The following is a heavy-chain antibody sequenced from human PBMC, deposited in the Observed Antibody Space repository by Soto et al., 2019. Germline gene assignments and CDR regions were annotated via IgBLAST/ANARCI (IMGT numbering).Heavy chain of an antibody. J-gene: IGHJ6*02. Sequence: EVQLLESGGGLVQAGGSLRLSCAASGFTLTSHVMNWVRQAPGKGLEWVSAISGSGGSTNYADSVKGRFTISRDDSRNTLYLQMNSLRAEDTAVYYCATDHYGMDVWGQGTTVTVSS. CDR1: GFTLTSHV. CDR2: ISGSGGST. CDR3: ATDHYGMDV. V-gene: IGHV3-23*01.